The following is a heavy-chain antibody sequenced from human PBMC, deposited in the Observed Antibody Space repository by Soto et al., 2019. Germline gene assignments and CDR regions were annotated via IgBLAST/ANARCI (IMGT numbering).Heavy chain of an antibody. J-gene: IGHJ3*02. V-gene: IGHV1-2*04. CDR3: ARGGDGYDYRSVAFDI. D-gene: IGHD5-12*01. CDR1: RYTYTGNY. Sequence: ASVKVTCKSSRYTYTGNYMHWVRRAPGQGLEWMGWINPNSGGTNYAQKFQGWVTMTRDTSISTAYMELSRLRSDDTAVYYCARGGDGYDYRSVAFDIWGQGTMVTVSS. CDR2: INPNSGGT.